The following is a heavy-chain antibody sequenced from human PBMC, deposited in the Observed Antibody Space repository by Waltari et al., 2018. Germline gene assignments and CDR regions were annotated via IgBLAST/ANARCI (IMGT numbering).Heavy chain of an antibody. CDR3: TKRAESNGWTGWIFDY. J-gene: IGHJ4*02. Sequence: EVQLLESGGGLVQPGGSLRLSCAASGSTFSSYAMSWVRQAPGQGLEWVSAISGSGGKTYYADSVKGRFTISRDNSKNTLYLQMNSLRAEDTAVYYCTKRAESNGWTGWIFDYWGQGTLVTVSS. V-gene: IGHV3-23*01. D-gene: IGHD6-19*01. CDR1: GSTFSSYA. CDR2: ISGSGGKT.